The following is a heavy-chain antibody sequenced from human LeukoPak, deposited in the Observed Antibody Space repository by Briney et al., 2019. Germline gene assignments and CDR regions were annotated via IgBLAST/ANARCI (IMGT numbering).Heavy chain of an antibody. CDR1: GGSISSRC. J-gene: IGHJ6*03. V-gene: IGHV4-59*11. D-gene: IGHD6-13*01. Sequence: SETLSLTCTVSGGSISSRCWSWIRQPPRQGLGWNGYVSYSGSSSYNPSLNRRVTISVDTSKNKFSLTLSLVTVAAAAADEYASGSSSWFDGYMDVWGKGTTVTVSS. CDR3: ASGSSSWFDGYMDV. CDR2: VSYSGSS.